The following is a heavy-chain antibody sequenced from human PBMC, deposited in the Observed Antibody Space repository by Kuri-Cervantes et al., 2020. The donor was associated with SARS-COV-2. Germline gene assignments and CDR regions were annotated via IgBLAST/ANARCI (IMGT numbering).Heavy chain of an antibody. CDR3: ARPSLNTGSYFPD. CDR1: GLTVRSNY. V-gene: IGHV3-7*03. CDR2: IDQDGYEK. Sequence: GESLKISCAASGLTVRSNYMSWVRQAPGKGLEWVANIDQDGYEKYFVDSVKGRFSISRDNAKNSLFLQMNSLRAEDTAIYFCARPSLNTGSYFPDWGQGTLVTVSS. D-gene: IGHD1-26*01. J-gene: IGHJ4*02.